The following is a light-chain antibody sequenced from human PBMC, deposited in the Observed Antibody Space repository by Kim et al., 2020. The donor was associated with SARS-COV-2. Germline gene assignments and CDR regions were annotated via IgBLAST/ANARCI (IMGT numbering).Light chain of an antibody. CDR3: NSRDSNDNVV. CDR2: GKN. CDR1: SIRSYY. Sequence: VALGQTGRTTCQGDSIRSYYATWYQQKPGQAPIRVIYGKNNRPSGIPDRFSGSSSGNTASLTITGTQAGDEADYYCNSRDSNDNVVFGGGTKLTVL. V-gene: IGLV3-19*01. J-gene: IGLJ2*01.